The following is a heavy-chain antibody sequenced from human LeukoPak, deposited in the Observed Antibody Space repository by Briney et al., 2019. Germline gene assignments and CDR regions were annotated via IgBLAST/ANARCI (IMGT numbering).Heavy chain of an antibody. J-gene: IGHJ6*03. Sequence: GGSLRLSCAASGFTFSSYGMHWVRQAPGKGLEWVAFIRYDGSNKYYADSVKGRFTISRDNSKNTLYLQMNSLRAEDTAVYYCARGHYYDSSGYYSNYYYYYMDVWGKGTTVTVSS. CDR2: IRYDGSNK. CDR1: GFTFSSYG. V-gene: IGHV3-30*02. CDR3: ARGHYYDSSGYYSNYYYYYMDV. D-gene: IGHD3-22*01.